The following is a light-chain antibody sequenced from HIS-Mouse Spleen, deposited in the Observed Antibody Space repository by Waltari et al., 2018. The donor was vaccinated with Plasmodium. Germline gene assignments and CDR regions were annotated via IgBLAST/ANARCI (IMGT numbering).Light chain of an antibody. CDR3: QTWGTGMGV. CDR1: SGHSSYA. J-gene: IGLJ2*01. Sequence: QLVLTQSPSASASLGASVKLTCTLSSGHSSYAIPCHQQQPEKGPPYLMKLNSDGSHSKGDGIPDRFSGSSSGAERYLTISSLQSEDEADYYCQTWGTGMGVFGGGTKLTVL. V-gene: IGLV4-69*01. CDR2: LNSDGSH.